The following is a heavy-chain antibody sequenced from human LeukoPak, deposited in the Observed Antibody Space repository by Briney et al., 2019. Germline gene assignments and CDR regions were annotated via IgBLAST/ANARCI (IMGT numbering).Heavy chain of an antibody. Sequence: GGSLRLSCAASGFTFSSYWMSWLRQAPGQGLEWVANIKQDGSEKYYVDSVKGRFTISRDNAKNSLYLQMNRLRAEDTAVYYCASHTLMVYAPRDYYYYYMDVWGKGTTVTVSS. CDR3: ASHTLMVYAPRDYYYYYMDV. CDR1: GFTFSSYW. J-gene: IGHJ6*03. CDR2: IKQDGSEK. D-gene: IGHD2-8*01. V-gene: IGHV3-7*01.